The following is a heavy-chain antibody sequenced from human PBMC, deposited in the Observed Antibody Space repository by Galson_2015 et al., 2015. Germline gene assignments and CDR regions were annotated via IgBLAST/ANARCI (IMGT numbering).Heavy chain of an antibody. CDR1: GSTFKSYA. J-gene: IGHJ4*02. V-gene: IGHV3-30*18. CDR3: AKDYGNYYFSGGLNL. CDR2: ISYDGSNK. Sequence: SLRLSCAASGSTFKSYAMHWVRQAPGKGLEWAAVISYDGSNKYYADSVKGRFTISRDNSKNTVYLQMSSLRAEDTAVYYCAKDYGNYYFSGGLNLWGQGTLVTVSS. D-gene: IGHD1-26*01.